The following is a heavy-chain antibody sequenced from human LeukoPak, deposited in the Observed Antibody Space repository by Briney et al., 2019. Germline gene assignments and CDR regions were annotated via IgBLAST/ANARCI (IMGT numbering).Heavy chain of an antibody. D-gene: IGHD1-26*01. V-gene: IGHV3-66*01. CDR3: ARDPVGAIGYGMDV. J-gene: IGHJ6*02. Sequence: GGSLRLSCAASGFTVSSNYMNWVRQAPGKGLEWVSVIYSGGSTIYADSVKGRFTISRDSSKNTLYLQMNSLRAEDTAVYYCARDPVGAIGYGMDVWGQGTTVTVSS. CDR2: IYSGGST. CDR1: GFTVSSNY.